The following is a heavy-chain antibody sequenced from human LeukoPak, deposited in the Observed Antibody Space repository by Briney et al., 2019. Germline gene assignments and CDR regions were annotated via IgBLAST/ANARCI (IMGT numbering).Heavy chain of an antibody. CDR1: GYTFTSYD. V-gene: IGHV1-8*01. CDR3: ARGDDYGGKPIYYYYGMDV. D-gene: IGHD4-23*01. Sequence: ASVRVSCKASGYTFTSYDINWVRQATGQGLEWMGWMNPNSGNTGYAQKFQGRVTMTRNTSISTAYMELSSLRSEDTAVYYCARGDDYGGKPIYYYYGMDVWGQGTTVTVSS. J-gene: IGHJ6*02. CDR2: MNPNSGNT.